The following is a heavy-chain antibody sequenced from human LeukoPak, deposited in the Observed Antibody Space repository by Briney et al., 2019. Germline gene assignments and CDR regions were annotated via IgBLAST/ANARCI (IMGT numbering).Heavy chain of an antibody. Sequence: GGSLRLSCAASGFTFSSYGMHWVRQAPGKGLEWVAVMWYDGSNKYYADSVKGRFTISRDNSKNTLYLQMNSLRAEDTAVYYCAREELELPYFDYWGQGTLVTVSS. CDR1: GFTFSSYG. CDR3: AREELELPYFDY. J-gene: IGHJ4*02. CDR2: MWYDGSNK. D-gene: IGHD1-7*01. V-gene: IGHV3-33*01.